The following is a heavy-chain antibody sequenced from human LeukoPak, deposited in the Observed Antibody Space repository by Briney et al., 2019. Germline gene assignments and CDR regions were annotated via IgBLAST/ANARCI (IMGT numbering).Heavy chain of an antibody. Sequence: GGSLRLSCAVSGFTFSNAWMSRVRQAPGKGLEWVGRIKSRGDGGTADYAAPVTGRFTISRDDSKTTLYLQMNSLKTEDTAVYYCSTDGFPPRFFDYWGQGTLVTVSS. D-gene: IGHD5-12*01. J-gene: IGHJ4*02. CDR1: GFTFSNAW. CDR3: STDGFPPRFFDY. CDR2: IKSRGDGGTA. V-gene: IGHV3-15*01.